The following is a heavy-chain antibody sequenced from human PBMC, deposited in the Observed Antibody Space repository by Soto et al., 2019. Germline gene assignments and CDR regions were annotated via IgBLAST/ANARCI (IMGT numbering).Heavy chain of an antibody. J-gene: IGHJ6*02. Sequence: EVQLLESGGGLVQPGGSLRLSCAASGFTFSSYAMSWVRQAPGKGLEWVSAIGGSGGSTYYADSVKGRFTISRDNSKNTLSLQMNSLRAEDTAVYYCAKESGKGYYYAMDVWGQGTTVTVSS. CDR1: GFTFSSYA. D-gene: IGHD2-15*01. V-gene: IGHV3-23*01. CDR3: AKESGKGYYYAMDV. CDR2: IGGSGGST.